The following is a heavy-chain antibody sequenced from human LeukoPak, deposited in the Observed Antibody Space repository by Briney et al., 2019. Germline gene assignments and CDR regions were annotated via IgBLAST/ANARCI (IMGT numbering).Heavy chain of an antibody. V-gene: IGHV3-30-3*01. Sequence: GGSLRLSCAASGFTFSSYAMHWVRQAPGKGLEWVAVISYDGSNKYYADSVKGRFTISRDNSKNTLYLQMNSLRAEDTAVYYCARGWWESGYWGQGTLVTVSS. J-gene: IGHJ4*02. D-gene: IGHD1-26*01. CDR3: ARGWWESGY. CDR1: GFTFSSYA. CDR2: ISYDGSNK.